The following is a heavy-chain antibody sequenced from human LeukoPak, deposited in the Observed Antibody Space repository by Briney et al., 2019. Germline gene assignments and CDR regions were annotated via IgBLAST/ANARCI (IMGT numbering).Heavy chain of an antibody. CDR2: INPNCDGK. CDR3: ARESARLLWFGEQPRSGDGFDI. V-gene: IGHV1-2*04. Sequence: ASVKVSCKASGYTLTRYHMNWVRPAPGQGLEWMGWINPNCDGKNYAQKFHGWVTMTRHTSISTAYMELSRLRSDDTAVYYCARESARLLWFGEQPRSGDGFDIWGQGTMVTVSS. CDR1: GYTLTRYH. J-gene: IGHJ3*02. D-gene: IGHD3-10*01.